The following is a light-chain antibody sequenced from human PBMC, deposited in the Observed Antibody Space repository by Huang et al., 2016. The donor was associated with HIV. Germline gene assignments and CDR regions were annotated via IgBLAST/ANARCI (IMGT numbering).Light chain of an antibody. CDR1: QSIDKY. J-gene: IGKJ1*01. V-gene: IGKV1-39*01. Sequence: DIQMTQSPSSLSASVGDRVTITCRASQSIDKYLNWYQHKTGNAPKVLIYSASSLQSEFPSRFSGSGSGTDFTLTISNLQSEDFATYYCQHSFSTPWTFGQGTKVEIK. CDR3: QHSFSTPWT. CDR2: SAS.